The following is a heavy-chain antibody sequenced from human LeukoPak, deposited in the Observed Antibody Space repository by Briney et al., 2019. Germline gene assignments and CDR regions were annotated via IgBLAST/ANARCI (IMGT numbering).Heavy chain of an antibody. J-gene: IGHJ4*02. CDR3: ARDDPGPRAFDY. CDR1: GFTVSSNY. CDR2: IYSGGST. V-gene: IGHV3-66*01. Sequence: GGSLRLSCAASGFTVSSNYMSWVRQAPGKGLEWVSVIYSGGSTYYADSVKGRFTISIDRATNTLYLEMNSLRAEDTAVYYCARDDPGPRAFDYWGQGALVIVS. D-gene: IGHD3-10*01.